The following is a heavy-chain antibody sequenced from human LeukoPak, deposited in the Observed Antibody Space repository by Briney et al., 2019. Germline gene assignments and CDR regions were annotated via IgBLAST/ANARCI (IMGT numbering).Heavy chain of an antibody. Sequence: GRSLRLSCAASGFTFSSYGMHWVRQAPGKGLEWVAVISYDGSNKYYADSVKGRFTISRDNSKNTLYLQMNSLRAEDTAVYYCAKDPQYYYGSGTGEDYWGQGTLVTVSS. D-gene: IGHD3-10*01. CDR2: ISYDGSNK. V-gene: IGHV3-30*18. CDR3: AKDPQYYYGSGTGEDY. CDR1: GFTFSSYG. J-gene: IGHJ4*02.